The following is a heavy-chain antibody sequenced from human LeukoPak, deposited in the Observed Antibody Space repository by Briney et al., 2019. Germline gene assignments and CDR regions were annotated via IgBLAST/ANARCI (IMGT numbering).Heavy chain of an antibody. D-gene: IGHD2/OR15-2a*01. CDR2: IRYDGSNK. CDR3: ALLTRSHPPFDY. Sequence: PGGSLRLSCAASGFTFSNYGMHWVRQAPGKGLEWVAFIRYDGSNKYYADSVKGRFTISRDNTKNTVYLQMNSLRAEDTAVYYCALLTRSHPPFDYWGQGTLVTVSS. V-gene: IGHV3-30*02. CDR1: GFTFSNYG. J-gene: IGHJ4*02.